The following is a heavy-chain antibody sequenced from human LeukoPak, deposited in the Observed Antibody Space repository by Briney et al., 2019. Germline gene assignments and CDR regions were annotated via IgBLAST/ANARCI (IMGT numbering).Heavy chain of an antibody. D-gene: IGHD3-22*01. CDR2: ISSNGGST. V-gene: IGHV3-64*01. CDR3: ARMGYDSSGYTDY. J-gene: IGHJ4*02. CDR1: GFTFSSYA. Sequence: GGSLRLSCAASGFTFSSYAMHWVRQAPGKGLEYVSAISSNGGSTYYANSVKGRFTISRDNSKNTLYLQMGSLRAEDMAVYYCARMGYDSSGYTDYWGQGTLVTVSS.